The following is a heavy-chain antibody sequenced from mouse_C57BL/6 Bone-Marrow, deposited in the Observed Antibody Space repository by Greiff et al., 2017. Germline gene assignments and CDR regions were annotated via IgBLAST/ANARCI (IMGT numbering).Heavy chain of an antibody. Sequence: VQLQQSGPVLVKPGASVKMSCKASGYTFTDYYMNWVKQSHGKSLEWIGVINPYNGGTSYNQKFKGKATLTVDKSSSTAYMELNSLTSEDSAVYYCASFYGSSYNYFDYWGQGTTLTVSS. V-gene: IGHV1-19*01. CDR3: ASFYGSSYNYFDY. CDR2: INPYNGGT. D-gene: IGHD1-1*01. CDR1: GYTFTDYY. J-gene: IGHJ2*01.